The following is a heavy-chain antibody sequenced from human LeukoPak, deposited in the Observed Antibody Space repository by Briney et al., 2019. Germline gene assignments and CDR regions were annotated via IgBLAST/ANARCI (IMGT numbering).Heavy chain of an antibody. J-gene: IGHJ6*03. CDR3: ARALTTLYYYYYMVA. V-gene: IGHV1-18*01. Sequence: ASVTVSCKASGYSFTSNGISWVRQAPGQGIEWMGWTSAYNGNTNYAQKLPGRVTMTTDTSTSTAYMEPRSLRSDDAAVYYCARALTTLYYYYYMVACGKGTTVTASS. CDR1: GYSFTSNG. CDR2: TSAYNGNT. D-gene: IGHD4/OR15-4a*01.